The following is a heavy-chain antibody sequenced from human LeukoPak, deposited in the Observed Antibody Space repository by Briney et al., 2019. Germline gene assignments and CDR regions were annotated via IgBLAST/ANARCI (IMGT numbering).Heavy chain of an antibody. Sequence: SETLSLTCTVSGGSIRSGSFYWSWIRQPAGKELEWMGRIYISGSTNYNPSLKSRVSISVDTSKNQFSLKLSSVTAADTAVYYCARGSITVVPAFDIWGQGTMFTVSS. CDR1: GGSIRSGSFY. J-gene: IGHJ3*02. V-gene: IGHV4-61*02. CDR2: IYISGST. CDR3: ARGSITVVPAFDI. D-gene: IGHD4-23*01.